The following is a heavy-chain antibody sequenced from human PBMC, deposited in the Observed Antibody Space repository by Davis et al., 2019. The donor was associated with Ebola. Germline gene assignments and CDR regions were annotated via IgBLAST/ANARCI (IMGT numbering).Heavy chain of an antibody. J-gene: IGHJ4*02. CDR1: GFTFSSYS. CDR2: ISSSSSTI. V-gene: IGHV3-48*02. D-gene: IGHD1-26*01. Sequence: GESLKISCAASGFTFSSYSMNWVRQAPGKGLEWVSYISSSSSTIYYADSVKGRFTISRDNAKNSLYLQMNSLRDEDTAVYYCAKGATIIVGATGHYWGQGTLVTVSS. CDR3: AKGATIIVGATGHY.